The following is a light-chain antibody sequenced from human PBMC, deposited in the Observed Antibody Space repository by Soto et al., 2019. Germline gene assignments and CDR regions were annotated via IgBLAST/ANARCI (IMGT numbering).Light chain of an antibody. J-gene: IGKJ1*01. CDR2: EAS. CDR1: QNINSW. V-gene: IGKV1-5*03. Sequence: IHMTQSPSTLSASVGDRVTITCRASQNINSWLAWYQQKPGKAPKLLIYEASSLEKGVPARFGGSGSGTEFTLTISSLQPDDFANYYCQQYNVYSWAFGQGTK. CDR3: QQYNVYSWA.